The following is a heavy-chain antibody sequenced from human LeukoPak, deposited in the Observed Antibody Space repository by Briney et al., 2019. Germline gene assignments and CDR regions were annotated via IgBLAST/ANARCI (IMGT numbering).Heavy chain of an antibody. J-gene: IGHJ3*02. CDR3: ARDLGLTGAFDI. Sequence: SETLSLTCTVSGGSTSSGDYYWSWIRQPPGKGLEWIGYIYYSGSTYYNPSLKSRVTISVDTSKNQFSLKLSSVTAADTAVYYCARDLGLTGAFDIWGQGTMVTVTS. D-gene: IGHD7-27*01. V-gene: IGHV4-30-4*01. CDR2: IYYSGST. CDR1: GGSTSSGDYY.